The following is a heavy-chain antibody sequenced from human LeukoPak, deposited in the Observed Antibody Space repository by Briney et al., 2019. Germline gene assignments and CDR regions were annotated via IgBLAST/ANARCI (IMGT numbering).Heavy chain of an antibody. D-gene: IGHD4-23*01. J-gene: IGHJ6*02. Sequence: EASVKVSCKASGYTFTGYYMHWVRQAPGQGLEWMGWINPNSGGTNYAQKFQGRVTMTRDTSISTAYMELSRLRSDDTAVYYCAIERVVTPLEVPYAMVLWGQGTTVTVSS. CDR2: INPNSGGT. CDR3: AIERVVTPLEVPYAMVL. CDR1: GYTFTGYY. V-gene: IGHV1-2*02.